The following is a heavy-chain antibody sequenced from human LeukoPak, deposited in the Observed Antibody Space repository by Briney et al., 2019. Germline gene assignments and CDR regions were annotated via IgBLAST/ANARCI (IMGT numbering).Heavy chain of an antibody. CDR1: GYTFTGYY. CDR3: ARGTYSGSYYDRWFDP. CDR2: INPNSGGT. V-gene: IGHV1-2*02. D-gene: IGHD1-26*01. J-gene: IGHJ5*02. Sequence: ASVKVSCKASGYTFTGYYMHWVRQAPGQGLEWMEWINPNSGGTNYAQKFQGRVTMTRDTSISTAYMELSRLRSDDTAVYYCARGTYSGSYYDRWFDPWGQGTLVTVSS.